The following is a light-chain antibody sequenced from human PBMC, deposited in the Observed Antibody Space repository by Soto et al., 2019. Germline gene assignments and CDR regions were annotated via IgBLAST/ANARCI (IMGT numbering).Light chain of an antibody. CDR2: DDT. CDR1: NIGTKG. Sequence: SYELTQPPSVSVAPGQTARITCGGSNIGTKGVHWYQQRPGQAPVLVVHDDTDRPSGIPERFSGSNSGNTATLTISRVEAGDEADYYCQVWDRSSEHVVFGGGTKLTVL. CDR3: QVWDRSSEHVV. V-gene: IGLV3-21*02. J-gene: IGLJ2*01.